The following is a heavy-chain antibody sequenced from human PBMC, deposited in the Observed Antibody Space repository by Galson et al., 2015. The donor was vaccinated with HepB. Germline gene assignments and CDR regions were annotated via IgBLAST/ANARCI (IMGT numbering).Heavy chain of an antibody. J-gene: IGHJ6*03. Sequence: SVKVSCKASGYTFTGYYMHWVRQAPGQGLEWMGWINPNSGGTNYAQKFQGRVTMTRDTSISTAYMELSRLRSDDTAVYYCARVVLFTIFGVVITHLGYYYYYMDVWGKGTTVTVSS. D-gene: IGHD3-3*01. CDR3: ARVVLFTIFGVVITHLGYYYYYMDV. V-gene: IGHV1-2*02. CDR1: GYTFTGYY. CDR2: INPNSGGT.